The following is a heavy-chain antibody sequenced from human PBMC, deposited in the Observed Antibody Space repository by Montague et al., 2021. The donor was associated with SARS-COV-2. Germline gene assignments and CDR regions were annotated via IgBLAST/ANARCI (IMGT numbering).Heavy chain of an antibody. Sequence: WAISGDSVSSNIATWNWIRQSPSRGLEWLGRTYYRSKWYNDYAVSVKSRVIINPDTSNNRISLQLNSVTPEDTAVYYCARAYCGGDCYFYWYFDLWGRGTLVTVSS. CDR3: ARAYCGGDCYFYWYFDL. V-gene: IGHV6-1*01. CDR1: GDSVSSNIAT. CDR2: TYYRSKWYN. D-gene: IGHD2-21*02. J-gene: IGHJ2*01.